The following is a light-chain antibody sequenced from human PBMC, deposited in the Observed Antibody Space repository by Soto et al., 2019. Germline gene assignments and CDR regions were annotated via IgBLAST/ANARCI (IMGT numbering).Light chain of an antibody. CDR3: CSYTLRSTLV. J-gene: IGLJ2*01. CDR1: SSDVGGYQY. V-gene: IGLV2-14*01. CDR2: EVS. Sequence: QSGLTQPASVSGSPGQSITISCTGTSSDVGGYQYVSWYQQYPGKAPKLVIYEVSNRPSGVSIRFSGSKSGDTASLTISGLQAEDEADYYCCSYTLRSTLVFGGGTKLTVL.